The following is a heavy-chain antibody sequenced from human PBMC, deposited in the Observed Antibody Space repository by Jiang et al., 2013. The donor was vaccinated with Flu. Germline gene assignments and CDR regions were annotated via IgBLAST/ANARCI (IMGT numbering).Heavy chain of an antibody. V-gene: IGHV1-3*01. Sequence: SGAEVKKPGASVKVSCKASGYTFTEYSVHWVRQAPGQGLEWMGYIYAGNGNTKYSETFQNRVAITRDTSASTAYMELTSLRSEDTAVYYCASNPSSGTSGTGFYYWGQGTLVTVSS. CDR2: IYAGNGNT. D-gene: IGHD1-26*01. CDR3: ASNPSSGTSGTGFYY. J-gene: IGHJ4*02. CDR1: GYTFTEYS.